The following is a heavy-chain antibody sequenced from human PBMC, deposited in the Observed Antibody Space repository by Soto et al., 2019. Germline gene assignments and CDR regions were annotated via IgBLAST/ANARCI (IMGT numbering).Heavy chain of an antibody. CDR1: GGTFSSYA. Sequence: ASVKVSCKASGGTFSSYAISWVRQAPGQGLEWMGGIIPIFGTANYAQKFQGRVTITADESTSTAYMELSSLRSEDTAVYYCARGYCSRGRSRRHAFDLWGQGTMVTVSS. CDR2: IIPIFGTA. D-gene: IGHD2-15*01. V-gene: IGHV1-69*13. CDR3: ARGYCSRGRSRRHAFDL. J-gene: IGHJ3*01.